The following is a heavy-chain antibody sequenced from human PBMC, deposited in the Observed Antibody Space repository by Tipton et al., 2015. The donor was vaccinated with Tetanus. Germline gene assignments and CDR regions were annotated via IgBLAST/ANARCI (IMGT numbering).Heavy chain of an antibody. CDR3: IYTISWSSFDY. CDR1: GFTFSNSG. V-gene: IGHV3-30*03. J-gene: IGHJ4*02. D-gene: IGHD6-13*01. Sequence: QLVQSGGGVVQPGRSLRLSCAASGFTFSNSGMHWVRQAPGKGLEWVAIISYDGNYQSYAKSVKGRFTISRDNSKSTLFLQMNGLRAEDTSFYYCIYTISWSSFDYWGQGSLVTFSS. CDR2: ISYDGNYQ.